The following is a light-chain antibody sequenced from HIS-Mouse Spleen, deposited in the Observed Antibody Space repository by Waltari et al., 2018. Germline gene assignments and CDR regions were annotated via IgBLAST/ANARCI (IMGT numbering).Light chain of an antibody. CDR3: QQYYSYPYT. CDR2: AAS. CDR1: QVINSY. V-gene: IGKV1-8*01. J-gene: IGKJ2*01. Sequence: AIRMTQSPSSLSASTGDRVTITCRASQVINSYLAWYQQKPGKAPKLLIYAASTLQSGVPSRFIGSGSGTDFTLTISCLQSEDFATYYCQQYYSYPYTFGQGTKLEIK.